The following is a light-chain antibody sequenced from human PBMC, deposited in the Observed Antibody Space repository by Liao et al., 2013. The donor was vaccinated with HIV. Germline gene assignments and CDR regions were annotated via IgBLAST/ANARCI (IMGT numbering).Light chain of an antibody. Sequence: SYELTQPPSVSVSPGQTASITCSGDKLGDKYACWYQQKPGQSPVLVIYQDSKRPSGIPERFSGSNSGNTATLTISGTQAMDEADYYCQAWDSSTAEVFGGGT. V-gene: IGLV3-1*01. CDR1: KLGDKY. CDR3: QAWDSSTAEV. J-gene: IGLJ2*01. CDR2: QDS.